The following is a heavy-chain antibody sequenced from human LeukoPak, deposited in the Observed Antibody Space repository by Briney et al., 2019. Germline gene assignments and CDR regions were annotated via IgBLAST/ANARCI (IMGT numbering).Heavy chain of an antibody. CDR2: IYYSGST. CDR3: ARVLVVVTAGWFDP. D-gene: IGHD2-21*02. J-gene: IGHJ5*02. Sequence: SETLSLTCTVSGGSISSSSYYWGWIRQPPGKGLEWIGSIYYSGSTYYNPSLKSRVTISVDTSKNQFSLKLSSVTAADTAVYYCARVLVVVTAGWFDPWGQGTLVTVSS. CDR1: GGSISSSSYY. V-gene: IGHV4-39*07.